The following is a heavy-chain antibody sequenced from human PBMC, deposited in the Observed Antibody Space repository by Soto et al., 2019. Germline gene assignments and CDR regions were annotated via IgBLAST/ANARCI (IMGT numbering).Heavy chain of an antibody. Sequence: QVQLVESGGGVVQPGRSLRLSCAASGFTFSSYGMHWVRQAPGKGLEWVAVISYDGSNKYYADSVKGRFTISRDNSKNTMYPXMNSLRAEDTAVYYCAKPRYYGSGSYYNSPSRFDYWGQGTLVTVSS. CDR1: GFTFSSYG. CDR3: AKPRYYGSGSYYNSPSRFDY. V-gene: IGHV3-30*18. J-gene: IGHJ4*02. CDR2: ISYDGSNK. D-gene: IGHD3-10*01.